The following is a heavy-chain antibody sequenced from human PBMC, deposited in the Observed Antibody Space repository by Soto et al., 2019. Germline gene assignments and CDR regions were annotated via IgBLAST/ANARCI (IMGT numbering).Heavy chain of an antibody. J-gene: IGHJ4*02. Sequence: SLRLSCAASGFTFSGSAMHWVRQASGKGLEWVGRIRSKANSYATAYAASVKGRFTISRDDSKNTAYLQMNSLKTEDTAVYYCTRSSEYDFWSGYYYYFDYWGQGTLVTVSS. V-gene: IGHV3-73*01. CDR3: TRSSEYDFWSGYYYYFDY. CDR1: GFTFSGSA. CDR2: IRSKANSYAT. D-gene: IGHD3-3*01.